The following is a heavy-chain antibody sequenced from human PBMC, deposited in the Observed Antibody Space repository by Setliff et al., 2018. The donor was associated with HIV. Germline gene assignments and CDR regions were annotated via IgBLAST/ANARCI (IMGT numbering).Heavy chain of an antibody. CDR3: ARQGIAVADDAFDI. CDR2: IFPGDSKM. Sequence: PGESLKISCKGSGYSFTSYWIAWVRQKPGKGLEWMGIIFPGDSKMRYSPSFQGRVTLSADKSISTAYLQWSSLQTSDSGMYYCARQGIAVADDAFDIWGQGTMVTVSS. J-gene: IGHJ3*02. CDR1: GYSFTSYW. V-gene: IGHV5-51*01. D-gene: IGHD6-19*01.